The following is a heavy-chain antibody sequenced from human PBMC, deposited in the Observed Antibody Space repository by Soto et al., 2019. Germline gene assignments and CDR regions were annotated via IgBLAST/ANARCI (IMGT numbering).Heavy chain of an antibody. CDR1: GGSFSGYS. J-gene: IGHJ6*02. Sequence: QVQLQQWGAGLLKPSETLSLTCGVYGGSFSGYSWTWIRQAPGKGLEWIGEINHSGGTNYNSSLKSRVTIAGDTSKNQFSLLLYSVTAADTALYYCARDRQYGHVWSGYQCEGPYGMDVWGQGTTVTVS. V-gene: IGHV4-34*02. CDR2: INHSGGT. CDR3: ARDRQYGHVWSGYQCEGPYGMDV. D-gene: IGHD3-3*02.